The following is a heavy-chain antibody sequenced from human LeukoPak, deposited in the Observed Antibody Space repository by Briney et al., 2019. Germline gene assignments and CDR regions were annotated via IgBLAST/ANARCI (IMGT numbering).Heavy chain of an antibody. CDR1: GFTFNTNG. CDR2: IRLDGGSN. V-gene: IGHV3-30*02. Sequence: GGSLRLSCAASGFTFNTNGMHWVRQAPGKGLEWVAFIRLDGGSNYYADSVKGRFTISRDNSKNTLYLQMNGLRAEDTAVYYCAKGDDYGSNTRLPKFNWFDPWGQGTLVTVSS. D-gene: IGHD4-17*01. J-gene: IGHJ5*02. CDR3: AKGDDYGSNTRLPKFNWFDP.